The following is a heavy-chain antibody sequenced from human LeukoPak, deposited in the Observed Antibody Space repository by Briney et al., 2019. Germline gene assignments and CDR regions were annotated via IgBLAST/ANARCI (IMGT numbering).Heavy chain of an antibody. J-gene: IGHJ4*02. D-gene: IGHD1-14*01. CDR3: ARSGGHGFDY. CDR1: GYSISSGYY. Sequence: SETLSLTCTVSGYSISSGYYWGWIRQPPGKGLEWIGSIYHSGSTYYNPSLKSRVTLSVDTSKHQFSLKLSSVTAADTAVYYCARSGGHGFDYWGQGTLVTVSS. V-gene: IGHV4-38-2*02. CDR2: IYHSGST.